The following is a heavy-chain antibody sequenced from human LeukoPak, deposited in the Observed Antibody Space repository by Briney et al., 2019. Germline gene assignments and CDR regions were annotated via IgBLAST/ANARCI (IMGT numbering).Heavy chain of an antibody. Sequence: SETLSLTCTVSGGSISSYYWSWIRQPPGKGLEWIGYIYYSGSTNYNPSLKSRLTTSVDTSKNQFSLKLNSVTAADTAVYYCARDRSEFDYWGQGTLVTVSS. J-gene: IGHJ4*02. CDR3: ARDRSEFDY. V-gene: IGHV4-59*01. CDR1: GGSISSYY. CDR2: IYYSGST.